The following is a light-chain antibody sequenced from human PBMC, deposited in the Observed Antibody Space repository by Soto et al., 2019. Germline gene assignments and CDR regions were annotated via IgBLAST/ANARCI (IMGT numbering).Light chain of an antibody. CDR3: QQYHDWSPYA. Sequence: EIVMTQSPATLSVSPGERATLSCRASQRVNNNLAWYQQKPGQAPRLLIYGTSTRATGIPARFSGSGSGTEFTLTISSLQSEDFAVYYCQQYHDWSPYAFGQGTKLEIK. CDR1: QRVNNN. V-gene: IGKV3-15*01. J-gene: IGKJ2*01. CDR2: GTS.